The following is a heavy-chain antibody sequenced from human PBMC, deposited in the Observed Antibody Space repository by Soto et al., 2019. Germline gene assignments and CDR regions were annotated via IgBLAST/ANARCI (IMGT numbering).Heavy chain of an antibody. J-gene: IGHJ3*02. CDR3: GRLYETYDHIWGSYRSDAFDI. CDR1: GGSISITAYY. V-gene: IGHV4-39*01. D-gene: IGHD3-16*02. Sequence: HLQLQESGPGLVKPSETLSLTCTVSGGSISITAYYWGWIRQPPGKGLEWIGTIYYNGSTYYNPSLKTRVTISVDASKNQCSLKLSSVTAAYTAVYYCGRLYETYDHIWGSYRSDAFDIWGQGTVVTVSS. CDR2: IYYNGST.